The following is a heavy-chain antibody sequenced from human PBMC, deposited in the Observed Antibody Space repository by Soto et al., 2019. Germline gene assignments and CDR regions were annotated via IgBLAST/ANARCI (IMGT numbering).Heavy chain of an antibody. V-gene: IGHV3-7*02. CDR1: GFTFSNYC. Sequence: GGSLRLSCAASGFTFSNYCMSWVRQAPGKGLEWVANINQDGSRKNYVDSVRGRFTISRDNAENSLYLQMNSLRAEDTXXYYCASHEGGWSHYFDNWGQGTLVTVSS. D-gene: IGHD6-19*01. J-gene: IGHJ4*02. CDR2: INQDGSRK. CDR3: ASHEGGWSHYFDN.